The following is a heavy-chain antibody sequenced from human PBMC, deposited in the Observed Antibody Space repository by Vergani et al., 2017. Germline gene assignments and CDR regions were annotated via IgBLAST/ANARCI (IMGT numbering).Heavy chain of an antibody. CDR3: ARGQTGYSKDWSTYFFYMHV. CDR1: GDAISRDTYS. D-gene: IGHD3/OR15-3a*01. V-gene: IGHV4-30-2*01. CDR2: VYYSGTT. Sequence: QLQLQESDSRLVNPSQTLSNTCTLSGDAISRDTYSWNWVRQPPGKPLEWIGSVYYSGTTYYNPSLGGRVTMSIDKSKNHFSLTLTSVTAAYSAFYFCARGQTGYSKDWSTYFFYMHVWGKGTTVTVSS. J-gene: IGHJ6*03.